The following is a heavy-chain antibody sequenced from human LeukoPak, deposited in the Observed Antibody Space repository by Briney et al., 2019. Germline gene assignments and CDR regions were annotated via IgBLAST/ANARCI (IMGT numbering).Heavy chain of an antibody. CDR3: ARPRGSWYAFDI. CDR2: ISYDGSNK. D-gene: IGHD6-13*01. CDR1: GFTFSSYG. V-gene: IGHV3-30*03. Sequence: GGSLRLSCAASGFTFSSYGMHWVRQAPGKGLEWVAVISYDGSNKYYADSVKGRFTISRDNSKNSLYLQMNSLRAEDTSVYYCARPRGSWYAFDIWGQGTMVTVSS. J-gene: IGHJ3*02.